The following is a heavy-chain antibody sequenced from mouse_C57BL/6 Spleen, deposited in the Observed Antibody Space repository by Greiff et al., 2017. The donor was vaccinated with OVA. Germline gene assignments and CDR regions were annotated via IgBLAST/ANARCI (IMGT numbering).Heavy chain of an antibody. D-gene: IGHD1-1*01. CDR1: GFTFSDYY. Sequence: EVQLVESEGGLVQPGSSMKLSCTASGFTFSDYYMAWVRQVPEKGLEWVANINYDGSSTYYLDSLKSRFIISRDNAKNILYLQMSSLKSEDTATYYCAREGYYYGSRDWYFDVWGTGTTVTVSS. CDR3: AREGYYYGSRDWYFDV. J-gene: IGHJ1*03. V-gene: IGHV5-16*01. CDR2: INYDGSST.